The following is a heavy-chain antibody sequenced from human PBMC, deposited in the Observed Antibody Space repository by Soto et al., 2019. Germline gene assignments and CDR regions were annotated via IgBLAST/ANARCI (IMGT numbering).Heavy chain of an antibody. Sequence: GSLRLSCAASGFTFSSYVMHWVRQAPGKGLEWVAVIWYDGSNKYYADSVKGRFTISRDNSKNTLYLQMNSLRAEDTAVYYCARDGGYCSSTSCHSYYFDYWGQGTLVTVSS. J-gene: IGHJ4*02. CDR3: ARDGGYCSSTSCHSYYFDY. CDR2: IWYDGSNK. V-gene: IGHV3-33*01. D-gene: IGHD2-2*01. CDR1: GFTFSSYV.